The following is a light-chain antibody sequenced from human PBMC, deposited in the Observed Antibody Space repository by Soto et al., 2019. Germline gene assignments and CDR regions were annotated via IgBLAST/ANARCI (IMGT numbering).Light chain of an antibody. J-gene: IGLJ7*01. V-gene: IGLV2-8*01. CDR2: EIN. CDR3: SSYAGSNIYV. Sequence: QSALTQPPSASGSPGQSVTISCTGTSSDVGAFNYVSWYQQHPGKAPKLLIFEINKRPSGVPDRFSASKSGNTASLTVSGLQAEDEADYYCSSYAGSNIYVFGGGTKLTVL. CDR1: SSDVGAFNY.